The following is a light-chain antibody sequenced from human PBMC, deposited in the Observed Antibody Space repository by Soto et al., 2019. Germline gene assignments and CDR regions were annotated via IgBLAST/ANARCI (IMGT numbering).Light chain of an antibody. CDR2: GVS. Sequence: QPVLTQPRSVSESPGQSVTISCTGTSSDVGGYEYLSWYQQHPGKAPKLLIYGVSERPSGVPDRFSGSKCGSTASLTISGLQAEDEADYYCCSYSDTYTYVFGTGTKLTVL. CDR3: CSYSDTYTYV. J-gene: IGLJ1*01. CDR1: SSDVGGYEY. V-gene: IGLV2-11*01.